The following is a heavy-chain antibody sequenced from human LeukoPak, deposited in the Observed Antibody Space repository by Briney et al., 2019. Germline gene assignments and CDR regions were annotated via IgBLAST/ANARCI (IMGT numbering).Heavy chain of an antibody. Sequence: GGSLRLSCAASGFTFSSYSMNWVRQAPGRGLEWVSYISSSDTTYYADSVKGRFTISRDNAKNSVFLQMNSLRAEDTAVYYCARGLYGDYVGVNNWFDPWGQGTLITVS. J-gene: IGHJ5*02. D-gene: IGHD4-17*01. V-gene: IGHV3-48*04. CDR3: ARGLYGDYVGVNNWFDP. CDR1: GFTFSSYS. CDR2: ISSSDTT.